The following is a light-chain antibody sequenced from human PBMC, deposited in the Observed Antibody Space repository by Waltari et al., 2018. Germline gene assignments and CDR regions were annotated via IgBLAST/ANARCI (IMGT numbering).Light chain of an antibody. J-gene: IGKJ4*01. Sequence: EIVLTQSPGTLSLSPGERATLSCRARQTVSSNYLAWYQQKPGQAPRHLIYGASSRATGIPDRFSGSGSGTDFTLTISRLEPEDFAVYYCQQYGTSLRTFGGGTKVEIK. V-gene: IGKV3-20*01. CDR1: QTVSSNY. CDR2: GAS. CDR3: QQYGTSLRT.